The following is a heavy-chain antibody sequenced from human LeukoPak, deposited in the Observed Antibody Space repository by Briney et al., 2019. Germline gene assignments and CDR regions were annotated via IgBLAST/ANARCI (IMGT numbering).Heavy chain of an antibody. V-gene: IGHV4-59*01. CDR3: ARMVSYYDSSGYRSAVANY. J-gene: IGHJ4*02. CDR2: IYYSGST. CDR1: GGSISSYH. Sequence: SGTLSLTCTVSGGSISSYHWSWIRQPPGKGLEWIGDIYYSGSTNYNPSLKSRVTISVDTSKNQFSLKLSSVTAADTAVYYCARMVSYYDSSGYRSAVANYWGQGTLVTVSS. D-gene: IGHD3-22*01.